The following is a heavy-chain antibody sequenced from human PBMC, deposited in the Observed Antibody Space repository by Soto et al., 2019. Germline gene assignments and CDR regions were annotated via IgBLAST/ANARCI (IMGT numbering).Heavy chain of an antibody. V-gene: IGHV1-69*13. CDR2: IIPIFGTA. D-gene: IGHD3-22*01. J-gene: IGHJ5*02. CDR1: GYTFTGHY. CDR3: ARDRGPSSGYYPYWFDP. Sequence: SVKVSRQASGYTFTGHYMHRVGQAPGQGLEWMGGIIPIFGTANYAQKFQGRVTITADESTSTAYMELSSLRSEDTAVYYCARDRGPSSGYYPYWFDPWGQGTLVTVSS.